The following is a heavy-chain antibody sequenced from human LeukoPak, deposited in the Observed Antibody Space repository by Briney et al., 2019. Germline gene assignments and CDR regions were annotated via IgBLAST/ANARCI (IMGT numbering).Heavy chain of an antibody. CDR3: ARSSGWLDDY. D-gene: IGHD6-19*01. CDR1: GGSFSGYY. J-gene: IGHJ4*02. Sequence: SETLSLTCAVYGGSFSGYYWSWIRQPPGKGLEWIGEINHSGSTNHNPSLKSRVTISVDTSKNQFSLKLSSVTAADTAVYYCARSSGWLDDYWGQGTLVTVSS. V-gene: IGHV4-34*01. CDR2: INHSGST.